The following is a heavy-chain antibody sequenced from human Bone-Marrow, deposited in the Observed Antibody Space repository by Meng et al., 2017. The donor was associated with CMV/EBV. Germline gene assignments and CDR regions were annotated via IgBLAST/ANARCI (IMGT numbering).Heavy chain of an antibody. J-gene: IGHJ1*01. V-gene: IGHV3-74*01. Sequence: GESLKISCAASGFTFSSYWMHWVRQAAGKGLVGVSRINSDGSSTSYADSVKGRFTISRDNAKNTLYLQMNSLRAEDTAVYYCARVYCSSTSCLNAEYFQHWGQGTLVTVSS. CDR2: INSDGSST. CDR3: ARVYCSSTSCLNAEYFQH. CDR1: GFTFSSYW. D-gene: IGHD2-2*01.